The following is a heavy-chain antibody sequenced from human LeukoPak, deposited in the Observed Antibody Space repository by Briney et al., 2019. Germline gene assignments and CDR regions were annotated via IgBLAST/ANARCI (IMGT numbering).Heavy chain of an antibody. J-gene: IGHJ4*02. V-gene: IGHV3-23*01. CDR3: AKGISRAAAGTGYFDY. CDR2: ISGSGGST. CDR1: GFTFSSYA. Sequence: PEGSLRLSCAASGFTFSSYAMSWVRQAPGKGLEWVSAISGSGGSTYYADSVKGRFTISRDNSKNTLYLQMNSLRAEDTAVYYCAKGISRAAAGTGYFDYWGQGTLVTVSS. D-gene: IGHD6-13*01.